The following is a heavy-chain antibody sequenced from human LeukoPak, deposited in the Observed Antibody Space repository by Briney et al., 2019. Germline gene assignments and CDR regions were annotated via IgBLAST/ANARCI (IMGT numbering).Heavy chain of an antibody. J-gene: IGHJ5*02. CDR2: ISAYNGNT. D-gene: IGHD3-3*01. CDR3: AREYDFWSGYSNWFDP. V-gene: IGHV1-18*01. Sequence: ASVKVSCKASGYTFTSYGISWVRQAPGQGLEWMGWISAYNGNTNYAQKLQGRVTMTTDTSTSTAYMELRSRRSDDTAVYYCAREYDFWSGYSNWFDPWGQGTLVTVSS. CDR1: GYTFTSYG.